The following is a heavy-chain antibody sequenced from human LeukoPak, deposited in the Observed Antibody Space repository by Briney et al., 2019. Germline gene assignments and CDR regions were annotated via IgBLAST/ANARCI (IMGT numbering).Heavy chain of an antibody. V-gene: IGHV3-7*04. CDR2: IKQDGSQK. CDR3: ARDRSYCSGGRCYDLFDY. Sequence: PGGSLRLSCAASGFTFGSYWMSWVRQAPGKGLEWVANIKQDGSQKYHVDSLKDRFTISRDNAKNSLYLQMNSLRAEDTAVYYCARDRSYCSGGRCYDLFDYWGQGALVTVSS. D-gene: IGHD2-15*01. J-gene: IGHJ4*02. CDR1: GFTFGSYW.